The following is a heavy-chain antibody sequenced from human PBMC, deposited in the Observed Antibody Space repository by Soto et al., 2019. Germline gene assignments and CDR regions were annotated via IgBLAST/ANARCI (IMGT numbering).Heavy chain of an antibody. J-gene: IGHJ6*02. D-gene: IGHD6-13*01. CDR1: GYTFTSYV. CDR2: ISAYNGNT. Sequence: ASVKVSGKASGYTFTSYVISWVRQAPGQGLEWMGWISAYNGNTNYAQKLQGRVTMTTDTSTSTAYMELRSLRSDDTAVYYCARDRAGAAAGRYYYGMDFWGQGTTVTVSS. CDR3: ARDRAGAAAGRYYYGMDF. V-gene: IGHV1-18*01.